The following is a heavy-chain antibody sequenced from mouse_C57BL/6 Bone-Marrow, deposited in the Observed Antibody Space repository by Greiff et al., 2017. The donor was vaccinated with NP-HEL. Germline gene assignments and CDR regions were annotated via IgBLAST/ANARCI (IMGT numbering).Heavy chain of an antibody. J-gene: IGHJ2*01. CDR3: ARARYYYGSSFDY. V-gene: IGHV1-54*01. D-gene: IGHD1-1*01. CDR1: GFAFTNYL. Sequence: QVQLQQSGAELVRPGTSVKVSCKASGFAFTNYLIEWVKQRPGQGLEWIGVINPGSGGTNYNEKFKGKVTLTADKSSSTAYMQLSSLTSEDSAVYFCARARYYYGSSFDYWGQGTTLTVSS. CDR2: INPGSGGT.